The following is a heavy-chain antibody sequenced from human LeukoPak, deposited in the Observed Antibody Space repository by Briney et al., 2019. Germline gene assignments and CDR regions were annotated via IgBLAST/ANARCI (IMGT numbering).Heavy chain of an antibody. J-gene: IGHJ6*03. D-gene: IGHD3-10*01. Sequence: ASETLSLTCAVYGGSFSGDFWSWIRQSPGKGLEWIGEINHGGSTTYNPSLQSRVTISLDTSKNQFSLKLSSVTAADTAVYYCARVEEGYGSGRRENYYYYYMDVWGKGTTVTISS. CDR3: ARVEEGYGSGRRENYYYYYMDV. V-gene: IGHV4-34*01. CDR2: INHGGST. CDR1: GGSFSGDF.